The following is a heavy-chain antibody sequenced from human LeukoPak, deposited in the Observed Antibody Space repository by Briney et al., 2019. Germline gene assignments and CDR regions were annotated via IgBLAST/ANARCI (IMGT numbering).Heavy chain of an antibody. Sequence: ASVKVSCKASGYTFTSYYMHWVRQAPGQGLEWMGIINPSGGSTSYAQKFQGRVTMTRDTSTSTVYMELSSLRSEDTAVYYCARGATHDGDSDAFDIWGQGTMVTVSS. CDR3: ARGATHDGDSDAFDI. V-gene: IGHV1-46*01. D-gene: IGHD2-21*02. CDR1: GYTFTSYY. J-gene: IGHJ3*02. CDR2: INPSGGST.